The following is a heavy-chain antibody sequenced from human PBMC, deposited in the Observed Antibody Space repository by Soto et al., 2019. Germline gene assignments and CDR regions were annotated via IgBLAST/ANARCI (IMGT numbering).Heavy chain of an antibody. CDR2: INPNSGGT. J-gene: IGHJ6*02. Sequence: ASVKVSCKASGYTFTDYFIHWVRQAPGRGLEWVGWINPNSGGTNYAPKFQGWVTMTRDTSISTAYMELSRLTSDDTAVYYCAGDLTVTGIYYTMDVWGQGTTVTVSS. V-gene: IGHV1-2*04. CDR1: GYTFTDYF. CDR3: AGDLTVTGIYYTMDV. D-gene: IGHD4-4*01.